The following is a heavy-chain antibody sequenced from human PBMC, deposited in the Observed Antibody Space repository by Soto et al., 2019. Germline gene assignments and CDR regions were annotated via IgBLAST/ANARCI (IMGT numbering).Heavy chain of an antibody. D-gene: IGHD6-6*01. Sequence: SETLSLTCTVSGGSISSGDYYWSWIRQPPGKGLEWIGYIYYSGSTYYNPSLKSRVTISVDTSKNQFSLKLSSVTAADTAVYYCARGGTGSSSYYYYYYYGMDVWGQGTTVTVSS. V-gene: IGHV4-30-4*01. J-gene: IGHJ6*02. CDR1: GGSISSGDYY. CDR2: IYYSGST. CDR3: ARGGTGSSSYYYYYYYGMDV.